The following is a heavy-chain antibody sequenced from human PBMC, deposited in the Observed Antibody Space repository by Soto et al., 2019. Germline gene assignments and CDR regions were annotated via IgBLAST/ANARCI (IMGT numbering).Heavy chain of an antibody. Sequence: EVQLVESGGGLVQPGGSLRLSCAASGFSFTLYDMHWVRQGSGGSLEWVSGIDTAGDTYYPGSVKGRFTISRENAKNSLYLQMNSLRAEDTAVYFCVRDDFWSSYDRYGMDVWGQGTTVTVSS. D-gene: IGHD3-3*01. J-gene: IGHJ6*02. CDR1: GFSFTLYD. CDR3: VRDDFWSSYDRYGMDV. V-gene: IGHV3-13*01. CDR2: IDTAGDT.